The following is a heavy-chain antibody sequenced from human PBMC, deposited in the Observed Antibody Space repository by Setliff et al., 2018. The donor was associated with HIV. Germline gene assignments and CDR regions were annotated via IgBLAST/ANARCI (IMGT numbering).Heavy chain of an antibody. D-gene: IGHD3-10*01. CDR1: GYTFTGYA. V-gene: IGHV1-3*01. CDR3: ARDEENYYDSGGAFDI. J-gene: IGHJ3*02. Sequence: ASVKVSCKASGYTFTGYAIHWVRRAPGQRLEWMGWINAGNANRKYSQKFQGRVTITRDTSANTAYMELSSLRSEDTAVYYCARDEENYYDSGGAFDIWGQGTTVTVSS. CDR2: INAGNANR.